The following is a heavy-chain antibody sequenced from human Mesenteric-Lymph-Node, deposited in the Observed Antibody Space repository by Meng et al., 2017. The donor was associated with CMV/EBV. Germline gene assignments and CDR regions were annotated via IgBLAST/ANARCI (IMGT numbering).Heavy chain of an antibody. V-gene: IGHV4-39*01. D-gene: IGHD3-9*01. Sequence: SYYWGWIRQPPGKVLEWIGTIYYSGSTYYNPSLKSRVTISVDTSKNQFSMKLSSVTAADTAVYYCARHPSVGRLRYFDPAHAVAFDIWGQGTMVTVSS. CDR2: IYYSGST. J-gene: IGHJ3*02. CDR3: ARHPSVGRLRYFDPAHAVAFDI. CDR1: SYY.